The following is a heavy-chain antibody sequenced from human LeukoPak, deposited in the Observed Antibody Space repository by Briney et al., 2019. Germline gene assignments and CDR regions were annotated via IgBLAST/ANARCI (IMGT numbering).Heavy chain of an antibody. CDR1: GDTFTSYD. CDR3: ARGLFGDDY. Sequence: ASVKVSCKASGDTFTSYDIKRVRQATGEGLEWMGWMNPNSGNTGYAQKFQGRVTMTRNTSISTAYMELSSLRSEDTAVYYCARGLFGDDYWGQGTLVTVSS. CDR2: MNPNSGNT. V-gene: IGHV1-8*01. D-gene: IGHD3-10*02. J-gene: IGHJ4*02.